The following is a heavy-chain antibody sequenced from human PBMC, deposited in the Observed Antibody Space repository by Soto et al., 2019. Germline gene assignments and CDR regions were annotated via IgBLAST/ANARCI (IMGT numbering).Heavy chain of an antibody. CDR1: GFTFSSYG. CDR2: IWYDGSNK. V-gene: IGHV3-33*01. Sequence: GGSLRLSCAASGFTFSSYGMHWVRQAPGKGLEWVAVIWYDGSNKYYADSVKGRFTISRDNSKNTLYLQMNSLRAEDTAVYYCARDQYPSISGVLGYWGQGTMVTVYS. J-gene: IGHJ4*02. D-gene: IGHD3-10*01. CDR3: ARDQYPSISGVLGY.